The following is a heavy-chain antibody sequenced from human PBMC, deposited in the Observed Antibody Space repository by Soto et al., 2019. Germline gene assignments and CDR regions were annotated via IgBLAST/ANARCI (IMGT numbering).Heavy chain of an antibody. CDR3: ARGRITTQWLRPYYFDY. Sequence: QVQLQQWGAGLLKPSETLSLTCAVYGGSFSGYHWSWIRQPPGKGLEWIGEINHSGSTNYNPSLNTRATTSVTTSKDHFSRKLSSVTAADTAVYYCARGRITTQWLRPYYFDYWGQGTLVTVSS. CDR2: INHSGST. CDR1: GGSFSGYH. V-gene: IGHV4-34*01. J-gene: IGHJ4*02. D-gene: IGHD3-3*01.